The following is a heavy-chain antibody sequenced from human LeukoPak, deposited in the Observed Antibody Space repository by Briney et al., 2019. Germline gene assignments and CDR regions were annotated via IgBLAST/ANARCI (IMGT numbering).Heavy chain of an antibody. CDR1: GYTFTSYG. CDR2: INAGNGNT. V-gene: IGHV1-3*01. Sequence: ASVKVSCKASGYTFTSYGISWVRQAPGQRLEWMGWINAGNGNTKYSQKFQGRVTITRDTSASTAYMELSSLRSEDTAVYYCARVYGSWTTFDYWGQGTLVTVSS. D-gene: IGHD6-13*01. J-gene: IGHJ4*02. CDR3: ARVYGSWTTFDY.